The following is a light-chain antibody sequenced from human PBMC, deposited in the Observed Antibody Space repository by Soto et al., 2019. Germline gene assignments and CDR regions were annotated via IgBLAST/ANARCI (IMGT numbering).Light chain of an antibody. J-gene: IGKJ1*01. CDR1: QSISSG. CDR3: QQYNNLWT. V-gene: IGKV1-5*03. CDR2: KAS. Sequence: VGDRVTITCRASQSISSGLAWYQQKPGKAPKLLIYKASSLESGVPSRFSGSGSGTEFTVTISSLQPDDVATYCCQQYNNLWTFGRGTKVDIK.